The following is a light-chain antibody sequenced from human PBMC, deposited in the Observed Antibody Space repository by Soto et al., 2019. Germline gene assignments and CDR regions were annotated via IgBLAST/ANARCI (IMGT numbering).Light chain of an antibody. CDR3: QQYAPSPAIT. V-gene: IGKV3-20*01. Sequence: ETVLTQSPGTLSLSPGERATLSCRASQSVSSNYLVWYQQKPGQATRLLISGVSTRATGIPDRFSGSGSGTDFTLTISRLEPEDVAVYYCQQYAPSPAITFGQGTRVEIK. CDR1: QSVSSNY. CDR2: GVS. J-gene: IGKJ5*01.